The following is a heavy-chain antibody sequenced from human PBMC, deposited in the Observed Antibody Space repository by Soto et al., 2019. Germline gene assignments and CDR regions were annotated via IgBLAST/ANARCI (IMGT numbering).Heavy chain of an antibody. Sequence: PGESLKISCKGSGYSFTSYWIGWVRQMPGKGLEWMGIIYPGDSDTRYSPSFQGQVTISADKSISTAYLQWSSLKASDTAMYYCARQRVVVVTGYYYYYVMDVWGQGTTVTVS. CDR2: IYPGDSDT. D-gene: IGHD2-21*02. J-gene: IGHJ6*02. CDR3: ARQRVVVVTGYYYYYVMDV. V-gene: IGHV5-51*01. CDR1: GYSFTSYW.